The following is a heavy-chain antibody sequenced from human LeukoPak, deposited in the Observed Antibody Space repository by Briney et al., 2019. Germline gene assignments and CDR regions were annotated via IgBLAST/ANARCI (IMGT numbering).Heavy chain of an antibody. V-gene: IGHV3-30*04. CDR2: ISYDGSNK. CDR3: ARGACSGGTCYPHDY. Sequence: GGSLRLSCAASEFTFNSYAMNWVRQAPGKGLEWVAVISYDGSNKYYADSVKGRFTISRDNSKNTLYLQMNSLRAEDMAVYYCARGACSGGTCYPHDYWGQGTLVTVSS. CDR1: EFTFNSYA. J-gene: IGHJ4*02. D-gene: IGHD2-15*01.